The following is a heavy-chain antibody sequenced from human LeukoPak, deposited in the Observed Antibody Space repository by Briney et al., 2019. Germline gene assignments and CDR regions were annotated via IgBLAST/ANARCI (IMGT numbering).Heavy chain of an antibody. CDR2: ISSNGGST. Sequence: GGSLRLSCAASEFTFSSYAMHWVRQAPGKGLEYVSAISSNGGSTYYANSVKGRFTISRDNSKSTLYLQMGSLRAEDMAVYYCARGNRDSSGWALDYWGQGTLVTVSS. CDR1: EFTFSSYA. D-gene: IGHD6-19*01. V-gene: IGHV3-64*01. J-gene: IGHJ4*02. CDR3: ARGNRDSSGWALDY.